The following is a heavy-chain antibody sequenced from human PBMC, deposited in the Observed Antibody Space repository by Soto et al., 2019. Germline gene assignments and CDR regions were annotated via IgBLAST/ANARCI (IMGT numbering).Heavy chain of an antibody. CDR3: ARLFCSSSSCLTPSWFDP. CDR1: GGSISSNNW. D-gene: IGHD2-2*01. J-gene: IGHJ5*02. Sequence: QVQLQESGPGLVKPSGTLSLTCAVSGGSISSNNWWSWVRQAPGPGLEWIGDIFHSGSTNYNPSLKRRVTISVAKSRTPFSLTLSSVAAADTAMYYCARLFCSSSSCLTPSWFDPWGQGTLVTVSS. CDR2: IFHSGST. V-gene: IGHV4-4*02.